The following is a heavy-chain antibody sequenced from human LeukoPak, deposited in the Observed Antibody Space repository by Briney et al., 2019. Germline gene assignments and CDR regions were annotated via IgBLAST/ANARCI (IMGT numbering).Heavy chain of an antibody. CDR3: ARVDYDILTGYYTPSYNWFDP. CDR2: INPNSGGT. D-gene: IGHD3-9*01. Sequence: GASVKVSCKASGCTFTGYYMHWVRQAPGQGLEWMGWINPNSGGTNYAQKFQGRVTMTRDTSISTAYMELSRLRSDDTAVYYCARVDYDILTGYYTPSYNWFDPWGQGTLVTVSS. V-gene: IGHV1-2*02. CDR1: GCTFTGYY. J-gene: IGHJ5*02.